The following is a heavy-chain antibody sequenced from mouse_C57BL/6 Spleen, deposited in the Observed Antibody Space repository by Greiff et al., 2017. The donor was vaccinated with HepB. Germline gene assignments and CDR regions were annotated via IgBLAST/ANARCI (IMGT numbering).Heavy chain of an antibody. J-gene: IGHJ3*01. Sequence: SGAELVRPGASVTLSCKASGYTFTDYEMHWVKQTPVHGLEWIGAIDPETGGTAYNQKFKGKAILTADKSSSTAYMELRSLTSEDSAVYYCTRNYGSSYVWAWFAYWGQGTLVTVSA. V-gene: IGHV1-15*01. CDR3: TRNYGSSYVWAWFAY. CDR1: GYTFTDYE. CDR2: IDPETGGT. D-gene: IGHD1-1*01.